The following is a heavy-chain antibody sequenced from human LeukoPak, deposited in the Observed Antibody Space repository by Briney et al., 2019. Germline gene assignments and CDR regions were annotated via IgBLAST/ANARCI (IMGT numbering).Heavy chain of an antibody. D-gene: IGHD2-2*01. CDR3: ARDTGLVVPAAIDY. V-gene: IGHV1-18*01. Sequence: GASVKVSCKASGYTFTSYGISWVRQAPGQGLEWMGWISAYNGNTNYAQKLQGRVTMTTDTSTSTAYMELRSLRSEDTAVYYCARDTGLVVPAAIDYWGQGTLVTVSS. CDR1: GYTFTSYG. J-gene: IGHJ4*02. CDR2: ISAYNGNT.